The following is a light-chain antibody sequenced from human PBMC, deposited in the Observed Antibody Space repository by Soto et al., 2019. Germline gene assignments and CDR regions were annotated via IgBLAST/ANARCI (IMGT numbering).Light chain of an antibody. CDR3: QQDYSTLAT. CDR2: AAS. J-gene: IGKJ5*01. V-gene: IGKV1-39*01. Sequence: DIQMSQSPSSLSASVGDRVTITCRAAESISRHLNWYQQKPGRAPDLLIYAASTLQNGVPSRFTGIGSGTEVTLTITGLQLEDFATYYCQQDYSTLATFGQGTRLEIK. CDR1: ESISRH.